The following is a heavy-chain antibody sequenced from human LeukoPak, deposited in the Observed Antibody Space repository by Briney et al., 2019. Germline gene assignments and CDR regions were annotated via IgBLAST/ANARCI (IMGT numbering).Heavy chain of an antibody. V-gene: IGHV4-30-2*01. D-gene: IGHD3-22*01. J-gene: IGHJ4*02. CDR3: VRDGDYYDSGGYGNI. CDR1: GGSIGSGIYS. CDR2: IFHTGST. Sequence: PSETLSLTCSVSGGSIGSGIYSWSWIRQPPGKGLEWIGYIFHTGSTSYNPSLKSRVTRSVDTSKNQFSLKLSSVTAADTAVYYCVRDGDYYDSGGYGNIWGQGTLVTVSS.